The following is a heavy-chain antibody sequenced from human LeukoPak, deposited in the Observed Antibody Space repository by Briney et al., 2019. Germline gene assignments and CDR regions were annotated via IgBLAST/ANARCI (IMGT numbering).Heavy chain of an antibody. CDR2: IYYSGST. CDR1: GGSISSYY. V-gene: IGHV4-59*01. D-gene: IGHD3-10*01. J-gene: IGHJ2*01. CDR3: ARHLYYSASAFWYIDL. Sequence: SETLPLTCTVSGGSISSYYWSWIRQPPGKGLEWIGYIYYSGSTNYNPSLKSRVTISVDTSKNQFSLKLSSVTAADTAEYYCARHLYYSASAFWYIDLWGRGTLVIVSP.